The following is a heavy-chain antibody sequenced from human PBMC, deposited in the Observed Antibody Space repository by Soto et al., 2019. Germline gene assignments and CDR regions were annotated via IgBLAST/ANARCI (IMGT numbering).Heavy chain of an antibody. V-gene: IGHV3-11*05. CDR3: ARGRGAAADYFDF. D-gene: IGHD6-13*01. CDR2: ISSSTSHT. J-gene: IGHJ4*02. Sequence: QVQLVESGGGLVKPGGSLRLSCAVSGFTFSDYYMTWIRQAPGKWLEWVSYISSSTSHTKYADSVKGRFTISRDNAKNSLFLQMNSLRAEDTAVYYCARGRGAAADYFDFWGQGTLVTVSS. CDR1: GFTFSDYY.